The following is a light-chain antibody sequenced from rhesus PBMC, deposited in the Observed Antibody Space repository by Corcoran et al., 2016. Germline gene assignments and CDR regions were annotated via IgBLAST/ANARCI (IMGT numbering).Light chain of an antibody. CDR2: KAS. CDR3: QHGYGTPFT. V-gene: IGKV1-74*01. CDR1: ENVNNY. Sequence: DIQMTQSPSSLSASVGDRVTITCRASENVNNYLNWYQQKPGKAPKLLIKKASTLQSGVPSRFSGSGSRTDYTFTISSLQPEDFATYYCQHGYGTPFTFGPGTKLDIK. J-gene: IGKJ3*01.